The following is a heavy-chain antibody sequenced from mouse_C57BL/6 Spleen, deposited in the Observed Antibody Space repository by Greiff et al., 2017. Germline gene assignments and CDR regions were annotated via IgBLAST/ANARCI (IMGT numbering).Heavy chain of an antibody. CDR3: ARKTWSWFAY. Sequence: QVQLQQPGAELVRPGSSVKLSCKASGYTFTSYWMDWVKQRPGQGLEWIGNIYPSDSETHYHQKFKDKATLTVDKSSSTAYMQLSSLTSDDSAVYYCARKTWSWFAYWGQGTLVTVSA. CDR2: IYPSDSET. J-gene: IGHJ3*01. V-gene: IGHV1-61*01. CDR1: GYTFTSYW.